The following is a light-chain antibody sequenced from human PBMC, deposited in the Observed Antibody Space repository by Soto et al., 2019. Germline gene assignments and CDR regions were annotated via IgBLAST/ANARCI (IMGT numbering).Light chain of an antibody. CDR1: QSLSSNY. CDR3: RQYGSFPYT. CDR2: GAS. Sequence: EIVLTQSPGSLSLSPGERATLSCRASQSLSSNYLAWYQQKPGQAPRLLIYGASSRANGIPDRFSGSGSGTDFTITISRLEPEDCVVYYCRQYGSFPYTFGQGTKLEIK. J-gene: IGKJ2*01. V-gene: IGKV3-20*01.